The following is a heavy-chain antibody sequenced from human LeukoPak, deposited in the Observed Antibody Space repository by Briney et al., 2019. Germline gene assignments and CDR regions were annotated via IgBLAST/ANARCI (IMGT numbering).Heavy chain of an antibody. V-gene: IGHV1-3*01. D-gene: IGHD5-12*01. CDR1: GYTFTNYA. Sequence: WASVKVSCKASGYTFTNYAMHWVRQAPGQRLERMGWINADNGNTKYSQKFQGRVTIIRDTSARTAYMELSSLRSEDTAVYYCAREGLHDFYHVDIVATTHNNPSFDYWGQGTLVTVSS. J-gene: IGHJ4*02. CDR3: AREGLHDFYHVDIVATTHNNPSFDY. CDR2: INADNGNT.